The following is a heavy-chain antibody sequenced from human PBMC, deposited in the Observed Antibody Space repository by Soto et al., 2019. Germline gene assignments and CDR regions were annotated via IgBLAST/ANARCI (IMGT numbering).Heavy chain of an antibody. V-gene: IGHV3-30-3*01. D-gene: IGHD2-2*01. CDR1: GFTFSSYA. CDR3: ARGTGYCSSTSCKRKYSSGWYGNYFDY. J-gene: IGHJ4*02. Sequence: LRLSCAASGFTFSSYAMHWVRQAPGKGLEWVAVISYDGSNKYYADSVKGRFTISRDNSKNTLYLQMNSLRAEDTAVYYCARGTGYCSSTSCKRKYSSGWYGNYFDYWGQGTLVTVSS. CDR2: ISYDGSNK.